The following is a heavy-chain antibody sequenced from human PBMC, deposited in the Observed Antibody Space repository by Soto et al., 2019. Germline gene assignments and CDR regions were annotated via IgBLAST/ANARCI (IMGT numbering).Heavy chain of an antibody. CDR3: ARDLGYCTNGVCYKDYYYGMDV. CDR2: IWYDGSNK. Sequence: QVQLVESGGGVVQPGRSLRLSCAASGFTFSSYGMHWARQAPGKGLEWVAVIWYDGSNKYYADSVKGRFTISRDNSKNTLYLQMNSLRAEDTAVYYCARDLGYCTNGVCYKDYYYGMDVWGQGTTVTVSS. V-gene: IGHV3-33*01. CDR1: GFTFSSYG. D-gene: IGHD2-8*01. J-gene: IGHJ6*02.